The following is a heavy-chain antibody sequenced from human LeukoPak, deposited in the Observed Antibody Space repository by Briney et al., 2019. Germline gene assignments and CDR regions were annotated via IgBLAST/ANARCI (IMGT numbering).Heavy chain of an antibody. V-gene: IGHV1-46*01. CDR3: ARDSSPYYYDSSGPIDY. J-gene: IGHJ4*02. CDR2: INPSGGST. D-gene: IGHD3-22*01. CDR1: GYTFTSYY. Sequence: GASVKVSCKASGYTFTSYYMHWVRQAPGQGLEWIGIINPSGGSTSYAQKFQGRVTMTRDMSTSTVYMELSSLRSEDTAVYYCARDSSPYYYDSSGPIDYWGQGTLVTVSS.